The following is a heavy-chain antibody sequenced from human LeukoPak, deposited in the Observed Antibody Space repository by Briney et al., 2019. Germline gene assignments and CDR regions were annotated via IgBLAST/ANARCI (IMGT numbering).Heavy chain of an antibody. CDR1: GFTFSSYA. CDR2: ISYDGSNK. CDR3: AKDKREGGDLDYYFDY. Sequence: GRSLRLSCAASGFTFSSYAMHWVRQAPGKGLEWVAVISYDGSNKYYADSVKGRFTISRDNSKSTLYLQMNSLRAEDTAVYYCAKDKREGGDLDYYFDYWGQGTLVTVSS. V-gene: IGHV3-30*04. J-gene: IGHJ4*02. D-gene: IGHD2-21*02.